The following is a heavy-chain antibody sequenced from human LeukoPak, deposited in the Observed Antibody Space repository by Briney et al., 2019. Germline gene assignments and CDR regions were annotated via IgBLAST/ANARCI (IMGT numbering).Heavy chain of an antibody. D-gene: IGHD3-9*01. V-gene: IGHV3-23*01. CDR3: AKPPTRYYDILTGYWYFDL. Sequence: GGSLRLSCAASGFTFSSYAMSWVRQAPGKGLEWVSAISGSGGSTYYADSVKGRFTISRDNSKNTLYLQMISLRPEDTAVYYCAKPPTRYYDILTGYWYFDLWGRGTLVTVSS. CDR2: ISGSGGST. CDR1: GFTFSSYA. J-gene: IGHJ2*01.